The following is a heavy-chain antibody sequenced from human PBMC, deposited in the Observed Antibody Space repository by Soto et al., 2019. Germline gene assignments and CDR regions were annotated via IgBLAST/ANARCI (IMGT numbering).Heavy chain of an antibody. CDR2: INHSGST. D-gene: IGHD6-25*01. CDR1: GGSFSGYY. V-gene: IGHV4-34*01. CDR3: ASGAGPAPAY. Sequence: QVQLQQWGAGLLKPSETLSLTCAVYGGSFSGYYWSWIRQPPGKGLEWIGEINHSGSTDYNPSLKSRVSISVDTSKNQFSLKLSSVPAAETALYYCASGAGPAPAYWGQGTLVTVSS. J-gene: IGHJ4*02.